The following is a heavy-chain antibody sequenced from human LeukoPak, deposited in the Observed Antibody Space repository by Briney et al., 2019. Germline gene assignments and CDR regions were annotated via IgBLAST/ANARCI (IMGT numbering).Heavy chain of an antibody. CDR2: IYYSGST. D-gene: IGHD4-23*01. CDR3: ASSSTVGHGDWFDP. CDR1: GGSISSYY. V-gene: IGHV4-59*01. J-gene: IGHJ5*02. Sequence: SETLSLTCTVSGGSISSYYWSWIRQPPGKGLEWIGYIYYSGSTNYNPSLKSRVTISVDTSKNQFSLKLSSVTAADTAAYYCASSSTVGHGDWFDPWGQGTLVTVSS.